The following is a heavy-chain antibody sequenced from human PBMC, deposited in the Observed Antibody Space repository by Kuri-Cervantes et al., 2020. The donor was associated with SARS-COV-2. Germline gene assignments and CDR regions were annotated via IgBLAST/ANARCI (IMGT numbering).Heavy chain of an antibody. CDR1: GGSFSGYY. D-gene: IGHD3-10*01. CDR3: ARYLYGSGSFYISYNFDY. V-gene: IGHV4-34*01. Sequence: GSLRLSCAVYGGSFSGYYWSWIRQPPGKGLEWIGEINNSGSTNYNPSLKSRVTITVATSKNQYSLKLSSLTAADTAVYYCARYLYGSGSFYISYNFDYWGQGTLVTVSS. J-gene: IGHJ4*02. CDR2: INNSGST.